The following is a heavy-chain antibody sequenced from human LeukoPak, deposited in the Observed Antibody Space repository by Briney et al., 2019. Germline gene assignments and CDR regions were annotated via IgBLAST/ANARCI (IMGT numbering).Heavy chain of an antibody. Sequence: SETLSLTCTVSGGSISTYYWSWMRQPPGRGLDWIGYIYYSGSTNHNPSLQSRVTISVDTSKNQFSLKLNSVTAADTAVYYCARGGVPGGFYGSFDYWGQGTLVSVSS. J-gene: IGHJ4*02. CDR2: IYYSGST. V-gene: IGHV4-59*01. CDR3: ARGGVPGGFYGSFDY. CDR1: GGSISTYY. D-gene: IGHD3-3*01.